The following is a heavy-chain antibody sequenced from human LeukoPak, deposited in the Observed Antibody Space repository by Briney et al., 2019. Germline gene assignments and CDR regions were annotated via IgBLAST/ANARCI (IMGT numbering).Heavy chain of an antibody. D-gene: IGHD3-10*01. CDR1: GFTFSTYA. CDR2: ISGSGGST. CDR3: AKDYSGSYYNLDY. Sequence: GGPLRLSCAASGFTFSTYAMNWVRQAPAKGLEWVSVISGSGGSTFYADSVKGRFTISRDNSKNTLHLQMNILRAEDTAEYYCAKDYSGSYYNLDYWGQGTLVTVSS. J-gene: IGHJ4*02. V-gene: IGHV3-23*01.